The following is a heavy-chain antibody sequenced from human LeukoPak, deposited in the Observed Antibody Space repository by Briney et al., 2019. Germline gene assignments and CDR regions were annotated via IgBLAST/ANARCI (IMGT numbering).Heavy chain of an antibody. CDR2: INQDGSEK. CDR1: GFTFSSYW. V-gene: IGHV3-7*01. Sequence: PGGSLRLSCAASGFTFSSYWMSWVRQAPGKGLEWVANINQDGSEKYYVDSVKGRFTISGDNAKTSLYLQMNSLRAEDTAVYYCAKQRWKIAVAWGLDYWGQGTLVTVSS. J-gene: IGHJ4*02. D-gene: IGHD6-19*01. CDR3: AKQRWKIAVAWGLDY.